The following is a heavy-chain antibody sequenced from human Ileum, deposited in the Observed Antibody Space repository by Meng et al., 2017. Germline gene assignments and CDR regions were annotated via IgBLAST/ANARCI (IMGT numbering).Heavy chain of an antibody. CDR2: MNLGGSP. J-gene: IGHJ4*02. Sequence: QGQRADPGPGLVEPRGTLSLTCAVSGRSTSSSDWWSWVRQPPGKGLEWIAEMNLGGSPNYNPSLKSRVTMSVDKSNDHLSLQLTSVTAADTAVYYCAHIFDSWGQGTLVTVSS. CDR1: GRSTSSSDW. CDR3: AHIFDS. V-gene: IGHV4-4*03.